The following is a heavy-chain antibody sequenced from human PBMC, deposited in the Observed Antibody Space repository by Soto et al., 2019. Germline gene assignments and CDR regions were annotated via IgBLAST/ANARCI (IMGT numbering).Heavy chain of an antibody. CDR1: GGSFSGYY. D-gene: IGHD6-19*01. J-gene: IGHJ4*02. Sequence: PSETLSLTCAVYGGSFSGYYWSWIRQPPGKGLEWIGEINHSGSTNYNPSLKSRVTISVDTSKNQFSLKLSSVTAADTAVYYCARRNPSSGWPVDYWGQGTLVTVSS. V-gene: IGHV4-34*01. CDR2: INHSGST. CDR3: ARRNPSSGWPVDY.